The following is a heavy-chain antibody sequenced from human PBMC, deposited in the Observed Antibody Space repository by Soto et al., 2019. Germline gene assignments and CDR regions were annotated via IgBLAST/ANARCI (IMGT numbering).Heavy chain of an antibody. V-gene: IGHV1-18*01. D-gene: IGHD3-3*01. J-gene: IGHJ5*02. CDR1: GYTFNTYG. Sequence: ASVKVSCRTSGYTFNTYGIKWVRQSPGQGLELMGWISAYDGKTTYAEKFEGRVTLTTDTSTSTAYMELRSLRSDDTAIYYCARDPHEFWTSYWFDPWGQGTTVTVSS. CDR3: ARDPHEFWTSYWFDP. CDR2: ISAYDGKT.